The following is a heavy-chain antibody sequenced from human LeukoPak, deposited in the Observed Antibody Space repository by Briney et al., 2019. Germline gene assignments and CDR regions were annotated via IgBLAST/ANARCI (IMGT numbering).Heavy chain of an antibody. CDR2: ISYDGSNK. CDR1: GFTFSSYG. V-gene: IGHV3-30*18. J-gene: IGHJ4*02. CDR3: AKGRGGDYSYGSYYFDS. D-gene: IGHD3-10*01. Sequence: PGRSLRLSCAASGFTFSSYGMHWVRQAPGKGLEWVAVISYDGSNKFYADSVKGRFTVSRDNSKNTLYLQMNSLGAEDTAVYYCAKGRGGDYSYGSYYFDSWGQGTLVTVSS.